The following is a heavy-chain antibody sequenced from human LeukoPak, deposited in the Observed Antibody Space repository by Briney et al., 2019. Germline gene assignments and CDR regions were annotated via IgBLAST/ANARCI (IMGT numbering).Heavy chain of an antibody. V-gene: IGHV3-30*02. CDR1: GFTFSSYG. Sequence: GGSLRLSCAASGFTFSSYGMHWVRQAPGKGLEWVAFIRYDGSNKYYADSVKGRFTISRDNSKNTLYLQMNSLRAEDTAVYYCAREQSKWELNFDYWGQGTLVTVSS. CDR2: IRYDGSNK. J-gene: IGHJ4*02. D-gene: IGHD1-26*01. CDR3: AREQSKWELNFDY.